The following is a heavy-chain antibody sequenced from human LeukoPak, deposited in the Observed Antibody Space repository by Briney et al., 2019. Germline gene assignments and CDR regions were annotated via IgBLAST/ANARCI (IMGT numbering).Heavy chain of an antibody. D-gene: IGHD4-17*01. V-gene: IGHV1-69*05. CDR3: ARDSGTVTILLDY. J-gene: IGHJ4*02. Sequence: SVKVSCKASGYTFTGYYMHWVRQAPGQGLEWMGWINPIFGTANYAQKFQGRVTITTDESTSTAYMELSSLRSEDTAVYYCARDSGTVTILLDYWGQGTLVTVSS. CDR2: INPIFGTA. CDR1: GYTFTGYY.